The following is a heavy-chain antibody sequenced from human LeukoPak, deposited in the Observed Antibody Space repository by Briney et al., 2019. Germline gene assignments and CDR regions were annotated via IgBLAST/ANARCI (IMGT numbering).Heavy chain of an antibody. CDR3: ARVEGRRITIFGVVTQGAFDI. D-gene: IGHD3-3*01. J-gene: IGHJ3*02. CDR2: INAGNGNT. V-gene: IGHV1-3*01. CDR1: GHTLTSYG. Sequence: GASVKVSCKASGHTLTSYGIHWVRQAPGQRLEWMGWINAGNGNTKYSQKFQGRVTITRDTSASTAYMELSSLRSEDTAVYYCARVEGRRITIFGVVTQGAFDIWGQGTMVTVSS.